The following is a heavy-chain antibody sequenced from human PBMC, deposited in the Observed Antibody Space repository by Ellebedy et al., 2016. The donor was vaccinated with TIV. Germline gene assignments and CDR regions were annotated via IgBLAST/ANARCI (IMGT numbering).Heavy chain of an antibody. J-gene: IGHJ4*02. Sequence: GGSLRLSCAASGFTFQKYPMHWVRQAPGKGLEWASGICVNGGCMGYADSVKGRFTISRDNTKNSLDLQMNTLTAEDSAIYYCARLAHDGWYGVDYWGQGTLVSVSS. D-gene: IGHD6-19*01. V-gene: IGHV3-9*01. CDR2: ICVNGGCM. CDR1: GFTFQKYP. CDR3: ARLAHDGWYGVDY.